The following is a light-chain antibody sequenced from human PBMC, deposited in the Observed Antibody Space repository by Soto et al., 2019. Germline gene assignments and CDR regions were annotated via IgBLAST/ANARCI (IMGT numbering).Light chain of an antibody. Sequence: EIVMTQSPATLSVSPGERATLSCRASQSVSSNLAWYQQKPGPAPRLLIYGASTRATGIPARFSGSGSGTEFTLTLSSLQSEDFAFYYCHQYNNWPPLTFGGGTKVEIK. CDR3: HQYNNWPPLT. CDR2: GAS. J-gene: IGKJ4*01. CDR1: QSVSSN. V-gene: IGKV3D-15*01.